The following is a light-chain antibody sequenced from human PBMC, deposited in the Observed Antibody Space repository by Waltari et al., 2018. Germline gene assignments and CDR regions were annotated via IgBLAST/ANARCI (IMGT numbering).Light chain of an antibody. J-gene: IGLJ2*01. CDR3: ASWDGSLGGVI. CDR1: NYNIGNNY. V-gene: IGLV1-47*01. Sequence: QSVLSQPPSASGTPGQRVTISCSGTNYNIGNNYVSWYHQLPGTAPKLLIYRNNQRPSGVPDRFSGSKSGTSASLAISGLRSEDEAHYYCASWDGSLGGVIFGGGTKLTVL. CDR2: RNN.